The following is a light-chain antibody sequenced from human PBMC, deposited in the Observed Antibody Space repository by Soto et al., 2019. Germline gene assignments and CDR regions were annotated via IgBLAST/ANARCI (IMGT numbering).Light chain of an antibody. CDR1: QGISRW. CDR3: QQANSFPLT. J-gene: IGKJ4*01. CDR2: AAS. Sequence: DNRITQSPSSVSASVGDRVTITCGASQGISRWLAWYQQKPGKPPKLLIYAASNLQTGVPSRFSGSGSGTDFTLTINSLRPEDFATYYCQQANSFPLTFGGGTKVEVK. V-gene: IGKV1-12*01.